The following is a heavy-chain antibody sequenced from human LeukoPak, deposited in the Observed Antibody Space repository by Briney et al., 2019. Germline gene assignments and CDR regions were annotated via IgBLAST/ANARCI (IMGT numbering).Heavy chain of an antibody. Sequence: GGSLRLSCAASGFSVSANFMTWVRQAPGKGLEWVSVIYGDGSTYDANSVKGRFIISRDTSTNTLYLHMDRLRVEDTAVYYCAREITTNGGRYFDYWGQGTLVTVSS. D-gene: IGHD7-27*01. CDR2: IYGDGST. CDR1: GFSVSANF. V-gene: IGHV3-66*01. CDR3: AREITTNGGRYFDY. J-gene: IGHJ4*02.